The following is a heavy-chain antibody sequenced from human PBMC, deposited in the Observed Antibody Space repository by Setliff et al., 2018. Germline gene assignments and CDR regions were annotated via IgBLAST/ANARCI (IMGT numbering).Heavy chain of an antibody. CDR3: ASGDGYNYAFDI. J-gene: IGHJ3*02. V-gene: IGHV4-30-2*01. CDR2: IYHSGST. CDR1: GGSISSGGYS. D-gene: IGHD5-12*01. Sequence: KPSETLSLTCAVSGGSISSGGYSWSWIRQPPGKGLEWIGYIYHSGSTYYNPSLKSRVTISVDTSKNQFSLKLSSVTAADTAVYYCASGDGYNYAFDIWGQGTMVTVS.